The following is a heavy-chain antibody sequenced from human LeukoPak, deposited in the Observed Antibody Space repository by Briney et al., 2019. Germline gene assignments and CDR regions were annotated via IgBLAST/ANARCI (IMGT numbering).Heavy chain of an antibody. Sequence: SETLSLTCTVSGGSIGSGNYYWSWIRQHPGPGLEWIVYIYHSGSAYYNPPLKSRLTMSVDPSKNQFSLKLSSVTAADTAVYYCARVVPSYYDGSGYYFDYWGQGARVTVSS. CDR1: GGSIGSGNYY. CDR2: IYHSGSA. D-gene: IGHD3-22*01. CDR3: ARVVPSYYDGSGYYFDY. J-gene: IGHJ4*02. V-gene: IGHV4-31*03.